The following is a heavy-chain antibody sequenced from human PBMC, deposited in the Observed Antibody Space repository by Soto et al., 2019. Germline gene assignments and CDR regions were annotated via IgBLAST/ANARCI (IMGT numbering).Heavy chain of an antibody. D-gene: IGHD6-6*01. V-gene: IGHV1-8*01. CDR1: GYTFTSYD. CDR3: ARVPPFIAARLIYYYYMDV. J-gene: IGHJ6*03. CDR2: MNPNSGNT. Sequence: ASVKVSCKASGYTFTSYDINWVRQATGQGLEWMGWMNPNSGNTGYAQKFQGRVTMTRNTSISTAYMELGSLRSEDTAVYYCARVPPFIAARLIYYYYMDVWGKGTTVTVSS.